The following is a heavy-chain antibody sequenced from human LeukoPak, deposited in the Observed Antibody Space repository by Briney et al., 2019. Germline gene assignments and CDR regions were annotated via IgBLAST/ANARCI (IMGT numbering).Heavy chain of an antibody. D-gene: IGHD6-13*01. CDR3: AKDDHSSGYSSSWYGGYYYYGMDV. V-gene: IGHV3-23*01. Sequence: PGGSLRLSCAASGFTFSSYSMSWVRQAPGKGLEWVSAISDSGGSTYYADSVKGGFTNSRDNSKNTLYLQMNRLRAEDTVVYYCAKDDHSSGYSSSWYGGYYYYGMDVWGQGTTVTVSS. J-gene: IGHJ6*02. CDR2: ISDSGGST. CDR1: GFTFSSYS.